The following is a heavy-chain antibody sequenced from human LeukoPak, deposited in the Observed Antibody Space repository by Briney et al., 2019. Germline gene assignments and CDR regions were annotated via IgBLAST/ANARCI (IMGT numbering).Heavy chain of an antibody. J-gene: IGHJ3*02. V-gene: IGHV3-48*01. Sequence: GGSLRLSCAASGFTFSSYSMNWVRQAPGKGLEWVSYISSSSSTIYYADSVMGRFTLSRDNAKKSLYLQIYSLRAEDTAVYYCARDEWDGAFDIWGQGTMVTVSS. CDR2: ISSSSSTI. D-gene: IGHD1-26*01. CDR1: GFTFSSYS. CDR3: ARDEWDGAFDI.